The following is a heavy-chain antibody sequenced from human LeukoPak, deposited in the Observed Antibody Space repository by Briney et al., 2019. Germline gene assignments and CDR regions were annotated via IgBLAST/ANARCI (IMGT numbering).Heavy chain of an antibody. D-gene: IGHD2-2*01. CDR2: INPSGGST. CDR3: ARGGPAGDFIVVAPTNNAFDI. V-gene: IGHV1-46*01. Sequence: ASVKVSCMASGHTFSNYYMHWVRQAPGQGLEWMGIINPSGGSTSYAQKFQGRVTMTRDTSTTTVYMELSSLRSEDTAVYYCARGGPAGDFIVVAPTNNAFDIWGQGTMVTVSS. J-gene: IGHJ3*02. CDR1: GHTFSNYY.